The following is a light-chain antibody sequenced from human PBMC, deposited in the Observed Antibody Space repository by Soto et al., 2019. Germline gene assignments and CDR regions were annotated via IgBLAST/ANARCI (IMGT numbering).Light chain of an antibody. CDR3: QQSGGSPGT. CDR1: QGIGDT. CDR2: GAS. V-gene: IGKV3-20*01. J-gene: IGKJ1*01. Sequence: EIVLTQSPATLSLSPGERATLSCRASQGIGDTLAWYQHKPGQTPRLLIFGASSRATGIPDRFSGSGSGTDFTLTINRLEPGDFAVYYCQQSGGSPGTFGQGTKVDIK.